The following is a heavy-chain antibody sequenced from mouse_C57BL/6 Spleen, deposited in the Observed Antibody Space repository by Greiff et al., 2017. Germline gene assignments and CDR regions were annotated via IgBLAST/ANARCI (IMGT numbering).Heavy chain of an antibody. D-gene: IGHD4-1*01. V-gene: IGHV2-3*01. CDR3: AKLQTGIGCAY. CDR2: IWGEVST. J-gene: IGHJ3*01. CDR1: GFALTSYC. Sequence: VQLQQSGPGLVAPSQSLSITCTVSGFALTSYCVSWVRQPPGQGLEWLGVIWGEVSTTYHSALISRRSISKDNSKSQVFLKLNSLQTDDTATYYCAKLQTGIGCAYWGQGTLVTVSA.